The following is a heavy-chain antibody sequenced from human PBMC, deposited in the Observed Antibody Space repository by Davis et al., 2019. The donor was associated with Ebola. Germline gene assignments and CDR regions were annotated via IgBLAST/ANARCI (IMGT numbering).Heavy chain of an antibody. D-gene: IGHD5-24*01. Sequence: GGSLRLSCAASGFTFSSYAMHWVRQAPGKGLEWVAVISYDGSNKYYADSVKGRFTISRDNSKNTLYLQMNSLRAEDTAVYYCAKVGRDGYKPYDYWGQGTLVTVSS. V-gene: IGHV3-30-3*01. J-gene: IGHJ4*02. CDR2: ISYDGSNK. CDR1: GFTFSSYA. CDR3: AKVGRDGYKPYDY.